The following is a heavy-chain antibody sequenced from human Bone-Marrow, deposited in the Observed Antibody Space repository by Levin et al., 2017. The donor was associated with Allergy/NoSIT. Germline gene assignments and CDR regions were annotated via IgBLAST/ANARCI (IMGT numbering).Heavy chain of an antibody. V-gene: IGHV3-30*04. J-gene: IGHJ4*02. CDR2: ISQDGTTP. CDR1: GFTFSSSA. Sequence: SCAASGFTFSSSAVHWVRQAPGKGLEWVAVISQDGTTPSYADSVKGRFTISRDNAKHSLYLQINGLRTDDTAIYYCARVLTGGTDYWGQGTLVTVSS. D-gene: IGHD2-21*02. CDR3: ARVLTGGTDY.